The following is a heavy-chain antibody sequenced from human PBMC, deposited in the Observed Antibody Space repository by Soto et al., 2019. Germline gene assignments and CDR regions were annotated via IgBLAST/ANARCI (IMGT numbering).Heavy chain of an antibody. CDR3: ARAGYDILTGYYPYYHYGMDV. CDR1: GCTFSSYA. D-gene: IGHD3-9*01. Sequence: SVKVSCKASGCTFSSYAISWVRQAPGQGLEWMGGIIPIVGTANYAQKFQGRVTITADKSTSTAYMELSSLRSEDTDVYYCARAGYDILTGYYPYYHYGMDVSGQGTTITVSS. CDR2: IIPIVGTA. V-gene: IGHV1-69*06. J-gene: IGHJ6*02.